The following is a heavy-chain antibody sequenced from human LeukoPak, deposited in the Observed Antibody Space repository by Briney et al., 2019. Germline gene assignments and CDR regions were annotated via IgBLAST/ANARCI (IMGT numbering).Heavy chain of an antibody. CDR2: ISYDGSNK. Sequence: GGSLRLSCAASGFTFSSYGMHWVRQAPGKGLEWVAVISYDGSNKYYADSVKGRFTISRDNSKNSLYLQMNSLGAEDTAVYYCAKGYYVWGSDRYTEFDYWGQGTLVTVSS. D-gene: IGHD3-16*02. V-gene: IGHV3-30*18. CDR1: GFTFSSYG. J-gene: IGHJ4*02. CDR3: AKGYYVWGSDRYTEFDY.